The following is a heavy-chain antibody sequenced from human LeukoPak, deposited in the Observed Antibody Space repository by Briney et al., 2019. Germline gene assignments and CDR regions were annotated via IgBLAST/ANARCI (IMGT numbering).Heavy chain of an antibody. CDR2: ISSSGSTM. V-gene: IGHV3-48*03. CDR1: GFTFSSYE. D-gene: IGHD2-2*01. J-gene: IGHJ5*02. CDR3: ARRLGYCSSTSCHNWFDP. Sequence: PGGSLRLSCAASGFTFSSYEMNWVRQAPGKGLEWVSYISSSGSTMYYADSVKGRFTISRGNAKNSLYLQMNSLRAEDTAVYYCARRLGYCSSTSCHNWFDPWGQGTLVTVSS.